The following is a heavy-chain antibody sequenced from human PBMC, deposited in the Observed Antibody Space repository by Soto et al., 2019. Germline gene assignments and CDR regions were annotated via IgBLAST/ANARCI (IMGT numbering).Heavy chain of an antibody. Sequence: SETLSLTCTVSGGSISDYYWSWIRQPPGKGLEWIGYISYSGRTNYNPSLKSRVTISVDTSKNQFSLKLSSVTAADTAVYYCASNNYDSSGYYIFDYWGQGTLVTVSS. CDR2: ISYSGRT. CDR3: ASNNYDSSGYYIFDY. J-gene: IGHJ4*02. V-gene: IGHV4-59*12. D-gene: IGHD3-22*01. CDR1: GGSISDYY.